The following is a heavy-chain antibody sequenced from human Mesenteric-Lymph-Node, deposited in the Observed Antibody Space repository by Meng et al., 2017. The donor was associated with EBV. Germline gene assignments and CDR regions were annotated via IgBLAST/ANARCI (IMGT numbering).Heavy chain of an antibody. Sequence: QVQPQQWGAGLLKPSETLSLTCAVYGGSFSGYYWSWIRQPPGKGLEWIGEINHSGSTNYNPSLKSRVTISVDTSKNQFSLKLSSVTAADTAVYYCARGPYSSYDYWGQGTLVTVSS. D-gene: IGHD6-6*01. J-gene: IGHJ4*02. CDR2: INHSGST. CDR3: ARGPYSSYDY. V-gene: IGHV4-34*01. CDR1: GGSFSGYY.